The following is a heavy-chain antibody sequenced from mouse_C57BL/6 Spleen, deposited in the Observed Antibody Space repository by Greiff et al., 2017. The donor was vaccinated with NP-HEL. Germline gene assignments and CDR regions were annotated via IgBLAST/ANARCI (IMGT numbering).Heavy chain of an antibody. V-gene: IGHV4-1*01. Sequence: VQLKESGGGLVQPGGSLILSCAASGIDLSRYWMSGVRRAPGKGLEWIGEINPDSSTINYAPSLKDKFIIYRDNAKNTLYLQMSKVRSEDTALYYCARRGYDNEMDYWGQGTSVTVSS. J-gene: IGHJ4*01. D-gene: IGHD2-2*01. CDR1: GIDLSRYW. CDR3: ARRGYDNEMDY. CDR2: INPDSSTI.